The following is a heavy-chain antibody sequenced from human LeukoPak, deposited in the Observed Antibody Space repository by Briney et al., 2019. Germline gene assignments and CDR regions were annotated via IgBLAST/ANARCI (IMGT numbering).Heavy chain of an antibody. D-gene: IGHD3-9*01. Sequence: SEALSLTCTVSVGSIISDYGSCIPQPAGKGLECMWRIYTSGRTNYNPSLKSRVTMSADTSKNQLSLKLSPVTAADTAVYYCARERWDPLLRHFDWLLSNDALDIWGHGTLVTVSS. CDR1: VGSIISDY. CDR3: ARERWDPLLRHFDWLLSNDALDI. CDR2: IYTSGRT. V-gene: IGHV4-4*07. J-gene: IGHJ3*02.